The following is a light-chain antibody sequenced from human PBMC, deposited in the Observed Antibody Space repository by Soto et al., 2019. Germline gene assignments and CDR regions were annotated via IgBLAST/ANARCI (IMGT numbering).Light chain of an antibody. CDR2: GAS. CDR1: QSVSSN. V-gene: IGKV3-20*01. CDR3: QQHGSSPQT. J-gene: IGKJ1*01. Sequence: DIVLTQSPGTLSLSPGERSTLYCRASQSVSSNLAWYQQKPGQAPRLLIYGASSRATGIPDRFSGSGSGTDFTLTISRLEPEDFAVYYCQQHGSSPQTFGQGTKVDIK.